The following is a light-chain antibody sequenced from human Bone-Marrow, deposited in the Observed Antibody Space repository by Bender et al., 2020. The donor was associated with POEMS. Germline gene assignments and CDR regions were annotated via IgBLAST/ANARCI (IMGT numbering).Light chain of an antibody. CDR1: SSDVGNFNL. CDR3: CSYAGSGTYV. CDR2: EVN. J-gene: IGLJ1*01. Sequence: QSALTQPAPVSGSPGQPITISCSGSSSDVGNFNLVSWYQKHPGKAPKLLISEVNKRPTGLSSRFSGSKSGNTASLTISALQSEDEATYYCCSYAGSGTYVFGTGTSVTVL. V-gene: IGLV2-23*02.